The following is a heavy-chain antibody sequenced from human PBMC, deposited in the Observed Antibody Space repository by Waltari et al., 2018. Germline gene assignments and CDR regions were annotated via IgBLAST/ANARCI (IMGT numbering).Heavy chain of an antibody. V-gene: IGHV4-39*02. Sequence: QLQLQESGPGLVQSSETLPLTCTVSGGSIISSGYYSGWIRQPPGKGLEWIGTIDYSGNTYYTPSLKSRVTISVDTSKRQFSLKLNSVTAADTAVYYCVRDFGDHRTDYWGQGTLVTVSS. CDR3: VRDFGDHRTDY. D-gene: IGHD4-17*01. CDR2: IDYSGNT. J-gene: IGHJ4*02. CDR1: GGSIISSGYY.